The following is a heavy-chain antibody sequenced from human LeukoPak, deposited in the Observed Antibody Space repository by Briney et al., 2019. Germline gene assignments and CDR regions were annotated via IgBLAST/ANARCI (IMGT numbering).Heavy chain of an antibody. CDR3: AEAVSASYYDILTGYPYYFDY. CDR1: GFTFSSYA. D-gene: IGHD3-9*01. V-gene: IGHV3-23*01. J-gene: IGHJ4*02. CDR2: ISGSGGST. Sequence: GGSLRLSCAASGFTFSSYAMSWVRQAPGKGLEWVSAISGSGGSTYYADSVKGRFTISRDNSKNTLYLQMNSLRAEDTAVYYCAEAVSASYYDILTGYPYYFDYWGQGTLVTVSS.